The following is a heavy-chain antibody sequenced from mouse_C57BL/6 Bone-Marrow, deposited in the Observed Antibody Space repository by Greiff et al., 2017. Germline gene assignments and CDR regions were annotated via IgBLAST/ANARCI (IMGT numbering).Heavy chain of an antibody. CDR3: SEGSAFYYGALGDGYAPCWYFDV. Sequence: QVQLQQSGPELARPWASVKISCQAFYTFSRRVHFAIRDTNYWMQWVKQRPGQGLEWIGAIYPGNGVTSYNQKFKGKATLTADQSFSTAYIQLSSLTSEGSAFYYGALGDGYAPCWYFDVWGTGTTVTVSS. CDR1: YTFSRRVH. V-gene: IGHV1-87*01. CDR2: GQGLEWIG. J-gene: IGHJ1*03. D-gene: IGHD2-2*01.